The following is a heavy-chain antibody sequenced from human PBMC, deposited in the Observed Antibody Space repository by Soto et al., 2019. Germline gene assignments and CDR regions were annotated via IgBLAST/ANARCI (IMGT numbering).Heavy chain of an antibody. J-gene: IGHJ6*02. Sequence: GGSLRLSCAASGFTFSSYGMHWVRQAPGKGLEWVAVISYDGSNKYYADSVKGRFTISRDNSKNTLYLQMNSLRAEDTAVYYCAKDENHSSSSYYYYGMDVWGQGTTVTVSS. D-gene: IGHD6-6*01. V-gene: IGHV3-30*18. CDR2: ISYDGSNK. CDR3: AKDENHSSSSYYYYGMDV. CDR1: GFTFSSYG.